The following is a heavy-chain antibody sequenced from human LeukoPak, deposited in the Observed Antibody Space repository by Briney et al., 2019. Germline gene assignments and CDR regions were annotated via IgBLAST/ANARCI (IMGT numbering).Heavy chain of an antibody. V-gene: IGHV3-23*01. Sequence: GGTLRLSCAAPGFTFSSYGMSWVRQAPGKGLEWVSAISGSGGSTYYADSVKGRFTISRDNSKNTLYLQMNSLRAEDTAVYYCAKDLYSSGWALDYWGQGTLVTVSS. J-gene: IGHJ4*02. D-gene: IGHD6-19*01. CDR1: GFTFSSYG. CDR2: ISGSGGST. CDR3: AKDLYSSGWALDY.